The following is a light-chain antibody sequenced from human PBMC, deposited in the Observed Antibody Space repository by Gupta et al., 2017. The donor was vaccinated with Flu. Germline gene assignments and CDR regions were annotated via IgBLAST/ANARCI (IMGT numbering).Light chain of an antibody. CDR1: ESVSSD. CDR2: GAS. Sequence: EIVITQSQATLSVSPGERATLSCRASESVSSDLAWYQQKPGQAPRLLIYGASTRATVFPARFSGSGSGTEFTLTISSPQSEDSAVYYCQHYNNWPLYTFGQGTKLEIK. CDR3: QHYNNWPLYT. V-gene: IGKV3-15*01. J-gene: IGKJ2*01.